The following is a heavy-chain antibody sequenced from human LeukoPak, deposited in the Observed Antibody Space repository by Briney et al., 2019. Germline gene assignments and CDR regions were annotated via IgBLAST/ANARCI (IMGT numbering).Heavy chain of an antibody. CDR1: GVPISNYY. Sequence: SETLSLTCTVSGVPISNYYWHWIRQSPGQGLEWIGYIYYSGSTDYNPSLKSRVTVSVDTSKRQFSLELSSVTAADTAVYYCARGGVVGTMLRTINWFDPWGPGTLVAVSS. V-gene: IGHV4-59*01. CDR3: ARGGVVGTMLRTINWFDP. J-gene: IGHJ5*02. D-gene: IGHD3-10*01. CDR2: IYYSGST.